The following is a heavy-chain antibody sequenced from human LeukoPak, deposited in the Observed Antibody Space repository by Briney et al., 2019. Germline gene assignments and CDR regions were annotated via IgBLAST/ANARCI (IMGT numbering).Heavy chain of an antibody. CDR2: ISYDGSNK. CDR1: GFTVSSNY. Sequence: GGSLKLSCAASGFTVSSNYMSWVRQAPGKGLEWVAVISYDGSNKYYADSVKGRFTISRDNSKNTLYLQMNSLRAEDTAVYYCARAQRTELVAFDYWGQGTLVTVSS. V-gene: IGHV3-30*03. J-gene: IGHJ4*02. CDR3: ARAQRTELVAFDY. D-gene: IGHD2-8*02.